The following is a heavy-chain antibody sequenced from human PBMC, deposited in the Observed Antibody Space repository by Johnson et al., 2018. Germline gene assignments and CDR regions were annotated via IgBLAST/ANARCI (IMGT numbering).Heavy chain of an antibody. V-gene: IGHV3-30-3*01. CDR2: TSHDGSDK. D-gene: IGHD1-26*01. CDR3: VRSRGAMWVLDV. CDR1: GLTFSPYA. J-gene: IGHJ3*01. Sequence: QVQLVQSGGGVVQXGRSLRLXCAASGLTFSPYAMHWVRQAPGKGLEWVAVTSHDGSDKYYIDSVKGRFSISRDNSKNTLFLQMNSLRTDDTAVYYCVRSRGAMWVLDVWGQGTMVTVAS.